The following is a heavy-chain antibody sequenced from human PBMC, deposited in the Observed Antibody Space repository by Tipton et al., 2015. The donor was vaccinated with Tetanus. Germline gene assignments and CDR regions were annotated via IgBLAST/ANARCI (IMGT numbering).Heavy chain of an antibody. CDR3: ARVGYYYYYMDV. Sequence: GLVKPSETLSLSCTVSGGSISSFHWSWIRQAPGKGLEWIGHIYKSGNTYYKPFLKSRVAISIDASKNQFSLKLNSMTAADTAVYYCARVGYYYYYMDVWGKGTTVTVSS. CDR1: GGSISSFH. J-gene: IGHJ6*03. D-gene: IGHD3-22*01. V-gene: IGHV4-4*09. CDR2: IYKSGNT.